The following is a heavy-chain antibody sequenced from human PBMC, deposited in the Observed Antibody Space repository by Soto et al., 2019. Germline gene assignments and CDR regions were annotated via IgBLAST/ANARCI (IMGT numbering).Heavy chain of an antibody. J-gene: IGHJ4*02. V-gene: IGHV3-23*01. CDR1: GFTFSNYA. CDR3: ASYFYETSGYNYIGLNYFDN. CDR2: ISGSGADT. D-gene: IGHD3-22*01. Sequence: GGSLRLSCAASGFTFSNYAMSWVRQAPGKGLEWVSTISGSGADTYYADSVKGRFTISRDNSENTLYLQLNSLRAEDTALYYCASYFYETSGYNYIGLNYFDNWDKGTLFTVAS.